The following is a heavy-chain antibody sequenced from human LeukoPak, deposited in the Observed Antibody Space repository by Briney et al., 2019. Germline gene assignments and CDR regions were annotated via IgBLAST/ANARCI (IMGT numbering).Heavy chain of an antibody. V-gene: IGHV1-2*02. CDR3: AQEKEFWSGYYRHYYYYYMDV. D-gene: IGHD3-3*01. J-gene: IGHJ6*03. Sequence: ASVKVSCKASGYTFTGYYMHWVRQAPGQGLEWMGWINPNSGGTNYAQKFQGRVTMTRDTSISTAYMELSRLRSDDTAVYYCAQEKEFWSGYYRHYYYYYMDVWGKGTTVTVSS. CDR1: GYTFTGYY. CDR2: INPNSGGT.